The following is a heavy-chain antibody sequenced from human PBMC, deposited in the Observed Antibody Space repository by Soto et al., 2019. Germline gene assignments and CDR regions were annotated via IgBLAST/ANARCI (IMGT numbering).Heavy chain of an antibody. D-gene: IGHD1-1*01. CDR2: LYDLDGS. J-gene: IGHJ3*01. V-gene: IGHV3-53*01. CDR3: ATWHEREHAYDV. CDR1: GFTISGKKY. Sequence: DVQLVESGGGLIQPGESLRLSCAAFGFTISGKKYVAWVRQAPGKGLEWVSALYDLDGSFYAASVKGRFTTSSDSSKTTVYLQVNDLSPDDTAVYYCATWHEREHAYDVWGQGTTVTVSS.